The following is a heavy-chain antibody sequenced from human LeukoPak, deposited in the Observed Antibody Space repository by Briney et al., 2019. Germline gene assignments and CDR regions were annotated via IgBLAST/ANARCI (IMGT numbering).Heavy chain of an antibody. V-gene: IGHV4-34*01. Sequence: SETLSLTCAVYGGSFSGYYWSWIRQPPGKGLEWIGEINHSGSTNYNPSLKSRVTISVDTSKNQFSLKLSSVTAADTAVYYCARGLADTARGESHLIGPLNSGAQEPLVPFS. CDR3: ARGLADTARGESHLIGPLNS. CDR2: INHSGST. J-gene: IGHJ5*01. D-gene: IGHD5-18*01. CDR1: GGSFSGYY.